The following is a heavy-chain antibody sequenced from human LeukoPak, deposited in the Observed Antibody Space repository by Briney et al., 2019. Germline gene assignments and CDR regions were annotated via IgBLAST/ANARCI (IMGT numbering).Heavy chain of an antibody. Sequence: SETLSLTCTVSGGSISSSSYYWGWIRQPPGKGLEWIGSIYYSGSTYYNPSLKSRVTISVDTSKNQFSLKLSSVTAADTAVYYCARDYYDSSGPQEAFDIWGQGTMVTVSS. CDR3: ARDYYDSSGPQEAFDI. D-gene: IGHD3-22*01. CDR2: IYYSGST. V-gene: IGHV4-39*07. CDR1: GGSISSSSYY. J-gene: IGHJ3*02.